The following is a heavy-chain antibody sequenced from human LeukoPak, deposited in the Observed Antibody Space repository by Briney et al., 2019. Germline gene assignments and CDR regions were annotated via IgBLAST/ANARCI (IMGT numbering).Heavy chain of an antibody. CDR3: ARDGEYSSSWYYYYYYGMDV. V-gene: IGHV4-4*07. CDR2: IYTSGST. CDR1: GGSISSYY. D-gene: IGHD6-13*01. Sequence: SETLSLTCTVSGGSISSYYWSWIRQPAGKGLEWIGRIYTSGSTNYNPSLKSRVTMSVDTSKNQFSLKLSSVTAADTAVYYCARDGEYSSSWYYYYYYGMDVWGQGTTVTVSS. J-gene: IGHJ6*02.